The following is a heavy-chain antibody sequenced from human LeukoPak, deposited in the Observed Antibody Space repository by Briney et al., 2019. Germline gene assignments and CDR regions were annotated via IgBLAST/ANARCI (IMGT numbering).Heavy chain of an antibody. V-gene: IGHV3-23*01. CDR1: GFTFSSYA. CDR3: AKDTSIGRYCTNGICSPFDY. Sequence: GGSLRLSCAASGFTFSSYAMSWVRQAPGKGLEWVLAISGSGDNTYDADSVKGRFTISRDNCKNTLYLQMNSLRAEDTAVYYCAKDTSIGRYCTNGICSPFDYWGQGTLVTVSS. D-gene: IGHD2-8*01. J-gene: IGHJ4*02. CDR2: ISGSGDNT.